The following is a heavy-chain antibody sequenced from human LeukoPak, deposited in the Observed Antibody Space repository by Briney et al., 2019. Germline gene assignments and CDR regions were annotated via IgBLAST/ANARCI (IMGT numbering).Heavy chain of an antibody. J-gene: IGHJ6*03. V-gene: IGHV3-23*01. CDR2: ISGSGGST. CDR3: AKSRRRNYMDV. Sequence: GGSLRLSCAASGFSFSSYNMNWVRLTPGQGLEWVSAISGSGGSTYYADSVKGRFTISRDNSKNTLYLQMNSLRAEDTAVYYCAKSRRRNYMDVWGKGTTVTISS. CDR1: GFSFSSYN.